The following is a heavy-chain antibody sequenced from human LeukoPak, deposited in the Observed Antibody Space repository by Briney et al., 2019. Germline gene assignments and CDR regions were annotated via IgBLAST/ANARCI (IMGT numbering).Heavy chain of an antibody. D-gene: IGHD5-24*01. Sequence: GESLKISCKGSGYSFTNYWIGWVRQMPGKGLEWMGIIYPGDSDTRYSPSFQGQVTISADKSISTAYLQWSSLEASDTAMYYCSRLRMASNPYWGQGTLVTVSS. CDR2: IYPGDSDT. CDR1: GYSFTNYW. V-gene: IGHV5-51*01. J-gene: IGHJ4*02. CDR3: SRLRMASNPY.